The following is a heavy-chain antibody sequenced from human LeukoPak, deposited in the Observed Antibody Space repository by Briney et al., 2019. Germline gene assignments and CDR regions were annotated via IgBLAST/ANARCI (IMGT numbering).Heavy chain of an antibody. CDR3: ARGGGSYFRIFDY. CDR1: GGSIRSYY. Sequence: SETLSLTCTVSGGSIRSYYWSWIRQSPGKGLEWIGYIYYTGDTNYNPSLESRVTMSVDTFRNQFSLKLSPVTAADTAVYYCARGGGSYFRIFDYWGQGTLVAVSS. V-gene: IGHV4-59*08. J-gene: IGHJ4*02. D-gene: IGHD2-15*01. CDR2: IYYTGDT.